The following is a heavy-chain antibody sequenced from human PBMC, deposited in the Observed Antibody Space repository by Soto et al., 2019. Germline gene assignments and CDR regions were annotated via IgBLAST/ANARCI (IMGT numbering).Heavy chain of an antibody. CDR2: IIPMLGMS. Sequence: QVQLVQSGAEVKKPGSSVKVSCKASGDTFNFYTISWVRQAPGQGLEWMGRIIPMLGMSNYAQKFQDRVTIIADKSTSTAYTQLSSLRSEDTAIYYCATSYGSGSRPFDYWGQGTLVTVSS. D-gene: IGHD3-10*01. V-gene: IGHV1-69*02. CDR3: ATSYGSGSRPFDY. J-gene: IGHJ4*02. CDR1: GDTFNFYT.